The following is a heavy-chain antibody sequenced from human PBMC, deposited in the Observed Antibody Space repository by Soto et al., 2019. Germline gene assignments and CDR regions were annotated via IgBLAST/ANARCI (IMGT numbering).Heavy chain of an antibody. D-gene: IGHD3-10*01. CDR2: IYWDDDK. CDR1: GFSLSTSGVG. J-gene: IGHJ4*02. Sequence: QITLKESGPPLVKPTQTLTLTCTFSGFSLSTSGVGVGWIRQTPGKALEWLALIYWDDDKRYSRSLKSRLTSTTDTSKNPVSLTMTNMDPVDTATYYRARLNTYYYGSGYNYWGQGTLVTVSS. CDR3: ARLNTYYYGSGYNY. V-gene: IGHV2-5*02.